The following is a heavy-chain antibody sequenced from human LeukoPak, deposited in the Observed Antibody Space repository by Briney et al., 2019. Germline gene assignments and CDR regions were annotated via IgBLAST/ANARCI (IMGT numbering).Heavy chain of an antibody. Sequence: ASETLSLTCTVSGGSISNYSYYWGWIRQPPGKGLEWIGSIYYNGNTYYKLSLKSRVTISVDTSTHQFSMKLSSVPAADTAVYYCARHSIAVAGLDYWGQGTLVTVSS. CDR3: ARHSIAVAGLDY. V-gene: IGHV4-39*01. J-gene: IGHJ4*02. CDR1: GGSISNYSYY. CDR2: IYYNGNT. D-gene: IGHD6-19*01.